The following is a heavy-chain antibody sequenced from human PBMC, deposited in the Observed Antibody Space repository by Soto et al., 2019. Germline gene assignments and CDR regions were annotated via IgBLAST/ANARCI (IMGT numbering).Heavy chain of an antibody. CDR1: GGSISSYY. D-gene: IGHD2-15*01. V-gene: IGHV4-4*07. Sequence: KASETLSLTCTVSGGSISSYYWSWIRQPAGKGLEWIGRIYTSGSTNYNPSLKSRVTMSVDTSKNQFSLKLSSVTAADTAVYYCAREGRYCSGGSCFGNWFDPWGQGTLVTVSS. CDR3: AREGRYCSGGSCFGNWFDP. CDR2: IYTSGST. J-gene: IGHJ5*02.